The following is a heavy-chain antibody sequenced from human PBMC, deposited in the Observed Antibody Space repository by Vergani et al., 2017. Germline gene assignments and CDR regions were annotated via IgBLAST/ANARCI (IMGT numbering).Heavy chain of an antibody. V-gene: IGHV5-10-1*01. D-gene: IGHD3-22*01. J-gene: IGHJ4*02. CDR3: ARRFDADSSD. Sequence: EVQLVQSGAEVKKPGESLKISCKGSGYSFTSYWISWVRQMPGKGLEWMGRIDPSDSYTNYSPSFQGDVTISPDKSISTAYLQWSSLKASDTAMYYCARRFDADSSDWGQGTLVTVSS. CDR1: GYSFTSYW. CDR2: IDPSDSYT.